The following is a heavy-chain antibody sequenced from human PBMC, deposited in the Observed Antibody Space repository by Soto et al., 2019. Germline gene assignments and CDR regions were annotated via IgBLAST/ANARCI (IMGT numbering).Heavy chain of an antibody. Sequence: EVQLLESGGGLVQPGGSLRLSCVASGFTFSRYAMNWVRQAPGKGLEWVSRISDSGGTTYYADSVKGRFIISRDNSENTLYLQMSSLRAEDTALYYCAKDQAVAGTYYYMDVWGKGTTVTVSS. CDR1: GFTFSRYA. D-gene: IGHD6-19*01. CDR2: ISDSGGTT. J-gene: IGHJ6*03. CDR3: AKDQAVAGTYYYMDV. V-gene: IGHV3-23*01.